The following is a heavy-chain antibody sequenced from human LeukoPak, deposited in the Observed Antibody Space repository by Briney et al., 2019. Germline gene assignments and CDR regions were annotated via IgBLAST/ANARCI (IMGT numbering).Heavy chain of an antibody. Sequence: PGGSLRLSCAASGFTFSSYEVNWVRQAPGKGLEWVSSISSSSSYIYYADSVKGRFTISRDNAKNSLYLQMNSLRAEDTAVYFCAKDFEVLVVITSHFDYWGQGTLVTVSS. D-gene: IGHD3-22*01. J-gene: IGHJ4*02. CDR2: ISSSSSYI. CDR1: GFTFSSYE. V-gene: IGHV3-21*04. CDR3: AKDFEVLVVITSHFDY.